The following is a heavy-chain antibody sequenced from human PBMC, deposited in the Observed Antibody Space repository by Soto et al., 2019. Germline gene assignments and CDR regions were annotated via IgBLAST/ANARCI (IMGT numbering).Heavy chain of an antibody. J-gene: IGHJ6*02. D-gene: IGHD2-15*01. CDR1: GFSLRNSGVV. CDR3: AHKGGRGAGMDV. CDR2: IYWDEGK. V-gene: IGHV2-5*02. Sequence: QITLKESGPTLVKPTQTLTLTCTFSGFSLRNSGVVVGWLRQPPGKPLEWLALIYWDEGKRYSPSLKSRVTIPKETSTNEVVLIMTNVDPVDTGTYYCAHKGGRGAGMDVWGQGTTVTVSS.